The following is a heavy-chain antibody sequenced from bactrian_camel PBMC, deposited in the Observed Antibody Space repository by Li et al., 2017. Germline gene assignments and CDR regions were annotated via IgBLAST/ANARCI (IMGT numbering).Heavy chain of an antibody. CDR2: FTSDGSI. CDR1: GYKWNNYC. D-gene: IGHD2*01. V-gene: IGHV3S63*01. CDR3: AVGYSGSCTASRIADYSY. J-gene: IGHJ4*01. Sequence: QLVESGGGSVQAGGALRLSCVVSGYKWNNYCLSWFRQRPGKEREGVASFTSDGSIGYGDSVKGRFTISKDNAKNILYLQMNSLKPEDTAMYYCAVGYSGSCTASRIADYSYWGQRTQVTVS.